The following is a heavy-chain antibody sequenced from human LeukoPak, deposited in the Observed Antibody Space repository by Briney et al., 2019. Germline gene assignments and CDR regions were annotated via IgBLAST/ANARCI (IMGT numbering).Heavy chain of an antibody. V-gene: IGHV5-51*01. CDR1: GYTFTSYW. CDR2: IYPGDSDT. CDR3: ARHGEKGNWLDP. Sequence: GESLKISCKGSGYTFTSYWIAWVRQMPGKGLEWMGIIYPGDSDTRYSPSFQGHVTISADKSINTAYLQWSSLKASDSAMYYCARHGEKGNWLDPWGQGTLVTVSS. D-gene: IGHD7-27*01. J-gene: IGHJ5*02.